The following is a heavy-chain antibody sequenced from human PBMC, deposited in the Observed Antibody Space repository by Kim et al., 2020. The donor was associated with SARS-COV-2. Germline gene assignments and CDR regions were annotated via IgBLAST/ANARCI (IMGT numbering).Heavy chain of an antibody. J-gene: IGHJ6*03. CDR1: GFTFGDYA. D-gene: IGHD5-12*01. V-gene: IGHV3-49*04. CDR2: IRSKAYGGTT. CDR3: TRAHNIGRWAYYYYYYMDV. Sequence: GGSLRLSCTASGFTFGDYAMSWVRQAPGKGLEWVGFIRSKAYGGTTEYAASVKGRFTISRDDSKRIAYLQMHSLKTEDTAVYYCTRAHNIGRWAYYYYYYMDVWGKGTTVTVSS.